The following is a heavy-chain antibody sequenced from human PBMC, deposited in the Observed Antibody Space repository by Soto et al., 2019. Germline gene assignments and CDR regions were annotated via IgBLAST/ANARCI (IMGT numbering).Heavy chain of an antibody. J-gene: IGHJ5*02. CDR1: GGSFSGYY. CDR3: ASRPSYSSSWYDWFDP. D-gene: IGHD6-13*01. CDR2: INHSGST. Sequence: SETLSLTCAVYGGSFSGYYWSWIRQPPGKGLEWIGEINHSGSTNYNPSLKSRVTISVDTSKNQFSLKLISVTAADTALYYCASRPSYSSSWYDWFDPWGQGTLVTVSS. V-gene: IGHV4-34*01.